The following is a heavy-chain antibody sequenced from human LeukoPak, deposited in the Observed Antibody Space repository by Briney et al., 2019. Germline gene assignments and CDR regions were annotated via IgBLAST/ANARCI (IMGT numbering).Heavy chain of an antibody. Sequence: ASVKVSCKASGYTFSNYGINWVRQAPGQGLEWMGWINPNSGGTNYAQKFQGRVTMTRDTSISTAYMELSRLRSDDTAVYYCARVPTEGNIWGQGTMVTVSS. CDR2: INPNSGGT. V-gene: IGHV1-2*02. J-gene: IGHJ3*02. CDR3: ARVPTEGNI. D-gene: IGHD4-17*01. CDR1: GYTFSNYG.